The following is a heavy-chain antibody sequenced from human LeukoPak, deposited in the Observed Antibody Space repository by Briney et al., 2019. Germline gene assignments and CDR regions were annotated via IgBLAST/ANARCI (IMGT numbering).Heavy chain of an antibody. J-gene: IGHJ4*02. CDR2: INPNSGGT. Sequence: ASVKVSCKASGYTFTSYYMHWVRQAPGQGLEWMGWINPNSGGTNYAQKFQGRVTMTRDTSISTAYMELSRLRSDDTAVYYCARDPPPIRYYYDSSGYYNGYWGQGTLVTVSS. D-gene: IGHD3-22*01. CDR3: ARDPPPIRYYYDSSGYYNGY. V-gene: IGHV1-2*02. CDR1: GYTFTSYY.